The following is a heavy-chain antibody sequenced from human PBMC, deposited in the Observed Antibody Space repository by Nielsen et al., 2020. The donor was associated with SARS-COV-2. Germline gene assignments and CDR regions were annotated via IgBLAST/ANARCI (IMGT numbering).Heavy chain of an antibody. J-gene: IGHJ6*02. D-gene: IGHD6-25*01. V-gene: IGHV4-39*01. CDR2: INHSGST. CDR1: GGSISSGSYY. CDR3: ARRGRDYYYGMDV. Sequence: SETLSLTCTVSGGSISSGSYYWSWIRQPPGKGLEWIGEINHSGSTNYNPSLKSRVTISVDTSKNQFSLKLSSVTAADTAVYYCARRGRDYYYGMDVWGQGTTVTVSS.